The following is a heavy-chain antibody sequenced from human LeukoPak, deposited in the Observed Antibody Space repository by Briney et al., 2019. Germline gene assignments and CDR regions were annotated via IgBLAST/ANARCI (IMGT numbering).Heavy chain of an antibody. CDR1: GGSISSYY. V-gene: IGHV4-59*01. CDR3: ARGMRDTPNDYATDY. J-gene: IGHJ4*02. D-gene: IGHD4-17*01. Sequence: PSETLSLTCTVSGGSISSYYWSWIRQPPGKGLEWIGYIYYSGSTNYNPSLKSRVTISVDTSKNQFSLKLSSVTAADTAVYYCARGMRDTPNDYATDYWGQGTLVTVSS. CDR2: IYYSGST.